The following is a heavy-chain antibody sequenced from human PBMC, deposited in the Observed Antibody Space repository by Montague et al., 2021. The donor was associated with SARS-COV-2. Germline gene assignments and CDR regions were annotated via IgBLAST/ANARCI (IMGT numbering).Heavy chain of an antibody. CDR1: GGAISRYC. D-gene: IGHD3-10*01. J-gene: IGHJ4*02. V-gene: IGHV4-59*01. CDR3: ARVKRGYDYGLGVSAHLDY. CDR2: IYYSGST. Sequence: SETLSLTCTVSGGAISRYCWSWIRQAPEKALEWIWCIYYSGSTNYNPSLKSRVTISVDTSKNQFSLKLSSVTAADTAVYYCARVKRGYDYGLGVSAHLDYWGQGTLVTVSS.